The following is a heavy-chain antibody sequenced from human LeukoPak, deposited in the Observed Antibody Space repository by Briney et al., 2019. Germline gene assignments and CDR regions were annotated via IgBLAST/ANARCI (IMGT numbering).Heavy chain of an antibody. CDR1: GFAFSSYT. J-gene: IGHJ5*02. Sequence: PGGSLRLSCAASGFAFSSYTMTWVRQAPGKGLEWVSTISGSGGDTYYADSVKGRFTVSRDDSENTVYLQMSSLRVEDTAVYYCTMEPNGEAHRWGQGTLVTVSP. CDR3: TMEPNGEAHR. D-gene: IGHD3-10*01. CDR2: ISGSGGDT. V-gene: IGHV3-23*01.